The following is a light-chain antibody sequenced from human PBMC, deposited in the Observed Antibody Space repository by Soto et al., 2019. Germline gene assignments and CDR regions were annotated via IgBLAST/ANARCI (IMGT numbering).Light chain of an antibody. CDR1: SGQTTYA. J-gene: IGLJ2*01. CDR3: QNWDTGTVV. V-gene: IGLV4-69*02. CDR2: LNSDGSH. Sequence: QPVLTQSPSASASLGASVKLTCTLISGQTTYAIAWHQQQPGTGPRYLMKLNSDGSHSKGDGIPDRFSGSSSGAERYLTISSLQSDDEADYYCQNWDTGTVVFGGGTKVTV.